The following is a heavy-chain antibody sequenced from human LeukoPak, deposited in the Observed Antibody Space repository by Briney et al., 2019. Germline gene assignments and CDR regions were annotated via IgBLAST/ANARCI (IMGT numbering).Heavy chain of an antibody. CDR1: GYTFTSYD. V-gene: IGHV1-8*01. D-gene: IGHD5-18*01. Sequence: GASVKVSCKASGYTFTSYDINWVRQATGQGLEWMGWMNPNSGNTGYAQKFQGRVTMTRNTSISTAYMELSSVTAADTAVYYCARSNVDTAMAYYFDYWGQGTLVTVSS. J-gene: IGHJ4*02. CDR3: ARSNVDTAMAYYFDY. CDR2: MNPNSGNT.